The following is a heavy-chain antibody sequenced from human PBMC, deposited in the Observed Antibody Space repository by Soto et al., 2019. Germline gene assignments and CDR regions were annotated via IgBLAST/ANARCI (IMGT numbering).Heavy chain of an antibody. CDR3: ARLYCSGGSCYYYFDY. Sequence: ASVKVSCKASGGTFSSYAISWVRQAPGQGLEWMGGIIPIFGTANYAQKFQGRVTITADESTSTAYMELSSLRSEDTAVYYCARLYCSGGSCYYYFDYWGQGTLVTVSS. D-gene: IGHD2-15*01. V-gene: IGHV1-69*13. CDR2: IIPIFGTA. CDR1: GGTFSSYA. J-gene: IGHJ4*02.